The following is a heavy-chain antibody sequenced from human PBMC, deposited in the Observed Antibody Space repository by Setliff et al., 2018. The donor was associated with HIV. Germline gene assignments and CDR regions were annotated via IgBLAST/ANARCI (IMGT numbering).Heavy chain of an antibody. CDR1: GESFSNYH. D-gene: IGHD3-10*01. J-gene: IGHJ2*01. CDR3: ARDHRLPGVQPPYWYFDL. V-gene: IGHV4-34*01. Sequence: SETLSLTCAVFGESFSNYHWNWFRQPPGGGLEWIGEINHSGNTDYNSSLKSRVTISVDASKKQFSLEMRPLTAADTAVYYCARDHRLPGVQPPYWYFDLWSRGTLVTVSS. CDR2: INHSGNT.